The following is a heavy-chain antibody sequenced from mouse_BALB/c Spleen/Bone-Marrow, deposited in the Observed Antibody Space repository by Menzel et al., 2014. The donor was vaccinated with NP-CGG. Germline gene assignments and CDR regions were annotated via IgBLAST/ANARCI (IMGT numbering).Heavy chain of an antibody. V-gene: IGHV1-31*01. CDR1: GYSFTGYY. CDR2: INPYNGAT. J-gene: IGHJ3*01. CDR3: ASYDGGFAY. D-gene: IGHD2-12*01. Sequence: VQLQQSGPELVKPGASVKISCKASGYSFTGYYMHWVKQSHVKSLGWIGRINPYNGATSYNQNFKDKASLTVDKSSGTAYMELHSLTSEDSAVYYCASYDGGFAYWGQGTLVTVSA.